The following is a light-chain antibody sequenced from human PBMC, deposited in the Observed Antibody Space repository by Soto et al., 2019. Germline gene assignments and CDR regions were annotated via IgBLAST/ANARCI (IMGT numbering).Light chain of an antibody. CDR2: AND. CDR3: AAWDDSLNGYV. CDR1: SSNIAPNT. J-gene: IGLJ1*01. Sequence: QSVLTQLPSASGTPGQRVTISCSGSSSNIAPNTVNWYQHLPGAAPQLLIFANDRRPSGVPDRFSGSRSGTSASLAISGLQSEDEADYYCAAWDDSLNGYVFGTGTKVTVL. V-gene: IGLV1-44*01.